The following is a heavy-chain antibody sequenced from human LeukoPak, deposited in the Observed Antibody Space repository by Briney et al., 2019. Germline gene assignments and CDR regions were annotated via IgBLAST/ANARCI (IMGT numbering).Heavy chain of an antibody. Sequence: GGSPRLSCAASGFTFSSYAMSWVRQAPGKGLEWVSAISGSGGSTYYADSVKGRFTISRDNSKNTLYLQMNSLRAEDTAVYYCAKDVYYDSSGYSDAFDIWGQGTMVTVSS. CDR1: GFTFSSYA. CDR2: ISGSGGST. D-gene: IGHD3-22*01. J-gene: IGHJ3*02. CDR3: AKDVYYDSSGYSDAFDI. V-gene: IGHV3-23*01.